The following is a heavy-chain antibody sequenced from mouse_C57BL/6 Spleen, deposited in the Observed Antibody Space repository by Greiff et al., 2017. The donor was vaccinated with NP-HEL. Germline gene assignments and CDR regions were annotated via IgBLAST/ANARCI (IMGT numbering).Heavy chain of an antibody. CDR1: GYAFSSSW. Sequence: QVQLQQSGPELVKPGASVKISCKASGYAFSSSWMNWVKQRPGKGLEWIGRIYPGDGDTNYNGKFKGKATLTADKSSSTAYMQLSSLTSEDSAVYFCARWGYYGSSDWYFDVWGTGTTVTVSS. D-gene: IGHD1-1*01. CDR3: ARWGYYGSSDWYFDV. V-gene: IGHV1-82*01. CDR2: IYPGDGDT. J-gene: IGHJ1*03.